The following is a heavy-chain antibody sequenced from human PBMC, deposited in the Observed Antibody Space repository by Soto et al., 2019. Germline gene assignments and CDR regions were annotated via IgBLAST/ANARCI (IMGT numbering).Heavy chain of an antibody. J-gene: IGHJ4*02. CDR2: ISSSSSYI. CDR3: ARGAYSNYYGSGSYDLWY. V-gene: IGHV3-21*01. Sequence: GGSLRLSCAASGFTFSSYSMNWVRQAPGKGLEWVSSISSSSSYIYYADSVKGRFTISRDNAKNSLYLQMNSLRAEDTAVYYCARGAYSNYYGSGSYDLWYWGQGTLVTVSS. D-gene: IGHD3-10*01. CDR1: GFTFSSYS.